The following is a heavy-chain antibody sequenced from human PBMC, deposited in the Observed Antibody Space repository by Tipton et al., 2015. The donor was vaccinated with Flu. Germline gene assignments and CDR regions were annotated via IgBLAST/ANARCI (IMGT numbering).Heavy chain of an antibody. D-gene: IGHD2/OR15-2a*01. CDR3: ARDRWEYIRGFDS. CDR2: INHSGTT. Sequence: TLSLTCVVSGDSIRNDYFWGWIRQPPGKGLEWIGSINHSGTTYYNPSLKSRVTISVDTSKNQFSLKLTSVTAADTAVYYCARDRWEYIRGFDSWGQGTLVTVSP. V-gene: IGHV4-38-2*02. J-gene: IGHJ4*02. CDR1: GDSIRNDYF.